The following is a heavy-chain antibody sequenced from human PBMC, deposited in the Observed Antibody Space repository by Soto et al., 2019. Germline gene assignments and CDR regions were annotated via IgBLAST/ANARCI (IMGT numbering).Heavy chain of an antibody. D-gene: IGHD6-13*01. J-gene: IGHJ6*02. Sequence: QVQLVESGGGVVQPERSLRLSCAASGFTFSSYAMHWVRQAPGKGLEWVAVISYDGSNKYYADSVKGRFTISRDNSKNTLYLQMNSLRAEDTAVYYCARDRKQQLDQYYYYYYGMDVWGQGTTVTVSS. V-gene: IGHV3-30-3*01. CDR1: GFTFSSYA. CDR2: ISYDGSNK. CDR3: ARDRKQQLDQYYYYYYGMDV.